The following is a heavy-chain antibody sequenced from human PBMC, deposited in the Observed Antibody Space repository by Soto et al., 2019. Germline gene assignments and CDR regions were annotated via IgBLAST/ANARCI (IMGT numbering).Heavy chain of an antibody. V-gene: IGHV3-15*01. CDR1: GFSFRNAW. CDR3: TTDLQAYCDGTTCYAGNYYYDDMDV. D-gene: IGHD2-2*01. J-gene: IGHJ6*02. CDR2: IKSQGDGGTR. Sequence: PGGSLRLSCAASGFSFRNAWMSWVRQAPGKGLEWVGHIKSQGDGGTRDYAAPVKGRFTISRDDSKNTLFLQMNGLKNEDTAVYFCTTDLQAYCDGTTCYAGNYYYDDMDVWGQGTTVTVSS.